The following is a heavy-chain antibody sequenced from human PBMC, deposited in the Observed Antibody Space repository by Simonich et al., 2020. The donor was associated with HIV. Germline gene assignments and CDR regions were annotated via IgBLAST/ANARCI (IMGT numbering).Heavy chain of an antibody. CDR3: ARLTAGGLGEYFQH. D-gene: IGHD6-13*01. CDR1: GGSFSGYY. V-gene: IGHV4-34*01. CDR2: INHRGST. Sequence: QVQLQQWGAGLLKPSETLSLTCAVYGGSFSGYYWSWIRQPPGKGLEWIGEINHRGSTNYNPSLKSRVTISVDTSKNQFSLKLSSVTAVDTAVYYCARLTAGGLGEYFQHWGQGTLVTVSS. J-gene: IGHJ1*01.